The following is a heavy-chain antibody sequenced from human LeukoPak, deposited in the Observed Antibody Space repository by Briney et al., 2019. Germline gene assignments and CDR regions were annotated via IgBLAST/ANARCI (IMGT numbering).Heavy chain of an antibody. Sequence: ASVKVSCKASGGTFSSYAISWVRQAPGQGLEWMGGIIPIFGTANYAQKFQGRVTMTRNTSISTAYMELSSLRSEDTAVYYCARGGSTTLRFLEWLSLSYYYYGMDVWGQGTTVTVSS. D-gene: IGHD3-3*01. J-gene: IGHJ6*02. CDR3: ARGGSTTLRFLEWLSLSYYYYGMDV. V-gene: IGHV1-69*05. CDR1: GGTFSSYA. CDR2: IIPIFGTA.